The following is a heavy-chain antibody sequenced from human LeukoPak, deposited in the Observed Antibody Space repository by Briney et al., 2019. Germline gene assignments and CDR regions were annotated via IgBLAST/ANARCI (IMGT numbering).Heavy chain of an antibody. J-gene: IGHJ6*03. Sequence: SETLSLTCTVSDDSITMYYWTRIRQPPGKGLEWIGYVDHTGSTKFNPSLNGRVSISRDTSNNFFSLRLRSVTAADTAVYFCARGRVSSSTWYSTYYYFFYMDFWGKGTTVTVSS. V-gene: IGHV4-59*01. CDR2: VDHTGST. D-gene: IGHD4-11*01. CDR3: ARGRVSSSTWYSTYYYFFYMDF. CDR1: DDSITMYY.